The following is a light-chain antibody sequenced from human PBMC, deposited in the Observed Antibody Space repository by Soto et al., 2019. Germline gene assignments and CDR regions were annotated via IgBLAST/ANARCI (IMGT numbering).Light chain of an antibody. V-gene: IGKV3-15*01. J-gene: IGKJ5*01. CDR3: QQYNNWPPSII. CDR2: GAS. CDR1: ESVSSN. Sequence: VLTQSPASLSVPTAERVTLSCRASESVSSNLAWYQQRPGQAPRLLIYGASTRATETPLRFRGSGSGTEFTLTISSLQSEDLAVYYCQQYNNWPPSIIFGPGTRLEIK.